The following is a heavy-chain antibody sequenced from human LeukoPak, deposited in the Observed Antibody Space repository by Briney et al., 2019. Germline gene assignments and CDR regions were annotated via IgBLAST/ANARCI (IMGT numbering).Heavy chain of an antibody. D-gene: IGHD2/OR15-2a*01. CDR1: GFTFSDYA. CDR2: ISDRGDRT. CDR3: ARDSSTYAGPPDY. V-gene: IGHV3-23*01. Sequence: GGSLRLSCAASGFTFSDYAMSWVRQAPGKGLEWVSAISDRGDRTWDADSVKGRVTISRDNYKNSLFLQMNSLRAEDTAVYYCARDSSTYAGPPDYWGQGTLVTVSS. J-gene: IGHJ4*02.